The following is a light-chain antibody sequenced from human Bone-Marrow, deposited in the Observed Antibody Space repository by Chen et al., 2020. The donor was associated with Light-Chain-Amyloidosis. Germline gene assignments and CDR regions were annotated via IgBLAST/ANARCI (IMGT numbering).Light chain of an antibody. CDR2: GAS. CDR3: HQGHSWNT. V-gene: IGKV3-11*01. J-gene: IGKJ3*01. Sequence: DIVLTQSPATLSLFPGQTVSLSCTTSQSVENDLGWYQQKPGQSPKLLIYGASKRATGVPARFTASWSGTDFTLTLTSLEPEDFALYYCHQGHSWNTFGPGTKLEVK. CDR1: QSVEND.